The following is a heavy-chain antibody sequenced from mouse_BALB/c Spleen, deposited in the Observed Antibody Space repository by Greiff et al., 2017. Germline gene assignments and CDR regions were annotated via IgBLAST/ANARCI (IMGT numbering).Heavy chain of an antibody. CDR1: GYAFTNYW. J-gene: IGHJ4*01. V-gene: IGHV1-63*01. CDR2: IYPGSGNT. Sequence: QVQLQQSGAELVRPGTSVKISCKASGYAFTNYWLGWVKQRPGHGLEWIGDIYPGSGNTYYNEKFKGKATLTADKSSSTAYMQLSSLTSEDSAVYFCAGPSTAPYAMDYWGQGTSVTVSS. D-gene: IGHD1-2*01. CDR3: AGPSTAPYAMDY.